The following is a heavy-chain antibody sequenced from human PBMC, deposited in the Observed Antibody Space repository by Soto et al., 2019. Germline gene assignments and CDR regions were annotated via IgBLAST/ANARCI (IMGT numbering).Heavy chain of an antibody. CDR2: IDYSWST. CDR1: GASISSGGYY. J-gene: IGHJ6*02. CDR3: ARGRQPDYYYYSGMDV. D-gene: IGHD6-13*01. Sequence: SLSLTCAVSGASISSGGYYWSWIRQPPGKGLEWIGYIDYSWSTYYNPSLKSRVTISVDTSKNQFSLKPSSVTAAATAVYYCARGRQPDYYYYSGMDVWGQGTTGTVS. V-gene: IGHV4-31*11.